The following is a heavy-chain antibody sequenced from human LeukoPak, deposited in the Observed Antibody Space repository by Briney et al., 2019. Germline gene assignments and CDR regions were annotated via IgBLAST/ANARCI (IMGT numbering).Heavy chain of an antibody. J-gene: IGHJ4*02. CDR2: ISSDGSNK. CDR1: GFTFSSYA. V-gene: IGHV3-30-3*01. CDR3: AREWELVY. Sequence: GGSLRLSCASSGFTFSSYAMHWVRQAPGKGLEWVAVISSDGSNKYYADSVKGRFTISRDNSKHTLYLQMISLRAEDTAVYYCAREWELVYWGQGTLVTVSS. D-gene: IGHD1-26*01.